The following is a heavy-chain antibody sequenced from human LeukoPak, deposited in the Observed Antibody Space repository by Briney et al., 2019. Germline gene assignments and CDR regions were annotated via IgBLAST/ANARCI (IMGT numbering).Heavy chain of an antibody. CDR1: GFTLNRYW. Sequence: GGSLRLSCAASGFTLNRYWMSWVRQAPGKGLEWVANINEDGGERHYVDSVKGRFTISRDNSKNTLYLQMNSLRAEDTAVYYCARDSARFGKLRYYGMDVWGQGTTVTVSS. V-gene: IGHV3-7*01. CDR2: INEDGGER. CDR3: ARDSARFGKLRYYGMDV. J-gene: IGHJ6*02. D-gene: IGHD3-10*02.